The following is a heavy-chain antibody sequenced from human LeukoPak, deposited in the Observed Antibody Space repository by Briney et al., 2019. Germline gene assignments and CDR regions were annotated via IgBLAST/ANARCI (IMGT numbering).Heavy chain of an antibody. Sequence: GGSLRLSCAASGFTFSSYAMSWVRQAPGKGLEWVSAISGSGGSTYYADSVKGRFTISRDNSKNTLYLQMNSLRAEDTAVYYYTRVASLVRYCSSTSCYADNWFDPWGQGTLVTVSS. CDR1: GFTFSSYA. D-gene: IGHD2-2*01. CDR2: ISGSGGST. V-gene: IGHV3-23*01. J-gene: IGHJ5*02. CDR3: TRVASLVRYCSSTSCYADNWFDP.